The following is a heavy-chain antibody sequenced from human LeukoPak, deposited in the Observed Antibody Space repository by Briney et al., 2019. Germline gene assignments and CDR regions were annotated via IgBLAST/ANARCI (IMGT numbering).Heavy chain of an antibody. V-gene: IGHV3-66*01. CDR2: IYSGGST. CDR3: ARGFPVVAGNFDY. J-gene: IGHJ4*02. Sequence: PGGSLRLSCAASGFTVSGYYMSWVRQAPGKGLEWVSVIYSGGSTHYAGSVKGRFTISRDTSKNTLYLQMNSLRTEDTAVYYCARGFPVVAGNFDYWGQGTLVTVSS. CDR1: GFTVSGYY. D-gene: IGHD6-19*01.